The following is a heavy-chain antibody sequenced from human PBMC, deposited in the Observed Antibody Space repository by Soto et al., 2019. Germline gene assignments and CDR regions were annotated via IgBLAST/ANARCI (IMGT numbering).Heavy chain of an antibody. CDR1: GFTFSSYS. V-gene: IGHV3-48*01. CDR2: ISSSSSTI. CDR3: ARKNVDWNDEYYYYYMDV. Sequence: GGSLRLSCAASGFTFSSYSMNWVRQAPGKGLEWVSYISSSSSTIYYADSVKGRFTISRDNAKNSLYLQMNSLRAEDTAVYYWARKNVDWNDEYYYYYMDVWGKGTRVTVSS. D-gene: IGHD1-1*01. J-gene: IGHJ6*03.